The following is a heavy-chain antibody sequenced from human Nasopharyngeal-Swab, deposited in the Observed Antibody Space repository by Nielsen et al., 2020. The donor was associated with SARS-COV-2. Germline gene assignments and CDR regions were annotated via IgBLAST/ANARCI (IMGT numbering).Heavy chain of an antibody. CDR3: ARLYCSSTSCTDY. Sequence: SETLSLTCAVSGGSFSGYYWSWIRQPPGKGLEWIGEINHRGSTNYNPSLKSRVTISLDTSKNQFSLKLSSVTAADTAVYYCARLYCSSTSCTDYWGQGTLVTVSS. V-gene: IGHV4-34*01. J-gene: IGHJ4*02. D-gene: IGHD2-2*01. CDR1: GGSFSGYY. CDR2: INHRGST.